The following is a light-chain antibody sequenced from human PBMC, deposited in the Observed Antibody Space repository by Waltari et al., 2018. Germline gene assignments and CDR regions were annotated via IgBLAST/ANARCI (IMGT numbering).Light chain of an antibody. V-gene: IGKV4-1*01. CDR1: QSVLFRSDNKNY. Sequence: DIVMTQSPDSLTLSLGERATINCKSSQSVLFRSDNKNYLARYQQKPGQRPKVLIYWASTRASGVPERFSGSGSRTDFTLPIRSLQREDAAVYYCQQYYDNPRAFGQGTKVDIK. CDR3: QQYYDNPRA. J-gene: IGKJ1*01. CDR2: WAS.